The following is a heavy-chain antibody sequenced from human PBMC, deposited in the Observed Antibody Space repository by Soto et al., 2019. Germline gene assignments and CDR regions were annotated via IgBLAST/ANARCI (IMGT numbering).Heavy chain of an antibody. D-gene: IGHD2-2*01. V-gene: IGHV1-69*12. CDR2: IIPIYRTT. CDR1: GGSFNGHA. CDR3: ARPSSSRLENSYYYAVDV. J-gene: IGHJ6*02. Sequence: QVQLVQSGAEVKKPGSSVKVSCKASGGSFNGHAVSWVRQAPGQGLEWMGGIIPIYRTTNYAQMFQGRLPITADESMTAPYMELSSLTSADTAVYYCARPSSSRLENSYYYAVDVWGQGTTVTVSS.